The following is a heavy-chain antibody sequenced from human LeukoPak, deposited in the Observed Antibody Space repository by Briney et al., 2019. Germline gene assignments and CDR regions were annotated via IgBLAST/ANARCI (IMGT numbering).Heavy chain of an antibody. J-gene: IGHJ6*03. Sequence: SETLSLTCTVSGGSISSYYWSWIRQPPAKGPEWIGYIYYSGSTNYNPSLKSRVTISVDTSKNQFSLKLSSVTAADTAVYYCARDYQDYYYMDVWGKGTTVTVSS. CDR2: IYYSGST. V-gene: IGHV4-59*01. CDR3: ARDYQDYYYMDV. CDR1: GGSISSYY. D-gene: IGHD3-16*02.